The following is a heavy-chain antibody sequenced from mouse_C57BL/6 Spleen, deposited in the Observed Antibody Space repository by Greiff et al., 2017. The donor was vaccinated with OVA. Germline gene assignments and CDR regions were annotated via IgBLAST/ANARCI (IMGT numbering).Heavy chain of an antibody. D-gene: IGHD1-1*01. CDR1: GYTFTDYH. CDR3: VCHYGSSPFAY. Sequence: EVQLQQSGPELVKPGASVKMSCKASGYTFTDYHMHWVKQSHGKSLEWIGYINPNNGGTSYNQKFKGKATLTVNKSSSTAYIELRSLTSEDSAVYYYVCHYGSSPFAYWGQGTLVTVSA. V-gene: IGHV1-22*01. J-gene: IGHJ3*01. CDR2: INPNNGGT.